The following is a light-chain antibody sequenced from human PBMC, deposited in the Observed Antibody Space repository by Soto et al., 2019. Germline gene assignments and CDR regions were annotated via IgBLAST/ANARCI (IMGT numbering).Light chain of an antibody. CDR2: KDS. Sequence: SYELTQPPSVSVSPGQTARITCSGDALPKQYAYWYQQKPGQAPVLVIYKDSERPSGIPERFSGSSSGTTVTLTISGAQVEDEADYYCQSADSSGTYPVVFGGGTQLTVL. V-gene: IGLV3-25*03. CDR1: ALPKQY. CDR3: QSADSSGTYPVV. J-gene: IGLJ2*01.